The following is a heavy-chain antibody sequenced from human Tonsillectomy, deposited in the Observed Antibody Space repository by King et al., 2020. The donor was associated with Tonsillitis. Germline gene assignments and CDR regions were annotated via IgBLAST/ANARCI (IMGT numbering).Heavy chain of an antibody. CDR3: SRGTFHHGAGSSYPHIDSFDS. CDR2: IYYSGSS. CDR1: GGSISSDY. V-gene: IGHV4-59*01. D-gene: IGHD3-10*01. Sequence: VQLQESGPGLVKPSETLSLTCTVSGGSISSDYWSWIRQPPGKGLEWVGYIYYSGSSNYNPSLKSRVTISVDTSKNQFSLKLSSVTAADTAVYYCSRGTFHHGAGSSYPHIDSFDSRGPGTLVTASS. J-gene: IGHJ4*02.